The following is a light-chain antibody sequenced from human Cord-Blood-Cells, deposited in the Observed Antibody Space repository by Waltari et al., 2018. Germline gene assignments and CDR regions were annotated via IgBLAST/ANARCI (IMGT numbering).Light chain of an antibody. CDR3: LLYYGGAWV. Sequence: QTVVTQEPSLTVSPGGTVTLTCASSTGAVTSGYYPNWFQQKPGQAPRALIYSTSNKXXXXXXXXXXXXXXXXXXLTLSGVQPEDEAEYYCLLYYGGAWVFGGGTKLTVL. CDR2: STS. J-gene: IGLJ3*02. CDR1: TGAVTSGYY. V-gene: IGLV7-43*01.